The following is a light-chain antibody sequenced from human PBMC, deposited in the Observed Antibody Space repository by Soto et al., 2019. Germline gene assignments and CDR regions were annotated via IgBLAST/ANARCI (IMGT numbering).Light chain of an antibody. CDR3: SSYSRRGTLVI. V-gene: IGLV2-14*01. J-gene: IGLJ2*01. Sequence: GVSDRFSGSASGNTASLTISGLQAEDEADYYCSSYSRRGTLVIFGGGTKLTVL.